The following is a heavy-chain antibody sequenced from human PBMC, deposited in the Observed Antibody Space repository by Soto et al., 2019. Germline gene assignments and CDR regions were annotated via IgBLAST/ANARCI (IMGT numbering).Heavy chain of an antibody. CDR1: GYTFTSYD. Sequence: ASVKVSCKASGYTFTSYDINWVRQATGQGLEWMGWMNPNSGNTGYAQKFQGRVTMTRNTSISTAYMELSSLRSEDTAVYYCARGLLWFGELTYYYYYYMDVWGKGTTVTVSS. CDR3: ARGLLWFGELTYYYYYYMDV. CDR2: MNPNSGNT. D-gene: IGHD3-10*01. J-gene: IGHJ6*03. V-gene: IGHV1-8*01.